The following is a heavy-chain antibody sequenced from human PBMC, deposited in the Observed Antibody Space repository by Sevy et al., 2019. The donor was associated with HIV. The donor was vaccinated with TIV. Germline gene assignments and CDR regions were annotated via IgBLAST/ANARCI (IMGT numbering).Heavy chain of an antibody. D-gene: IGHD6-6*01. Sequence: GGSLRLSCAASGFTFSSYGMHWVRQAPGKGLEWVAVIWYDGSNKYYADSVKGRFTISRDNSKNTLYLQMNSLRAEDTAVYYCARDSVAARPLSREIDYWGQGTLVTVSS. CDR3: ARDSVAARPLSREIDY. J-gene: IGHJ4*02. V-gene: IGHV3-33*01. CDR2: IWYDGSNK. CDR1: GFTFSSYG.